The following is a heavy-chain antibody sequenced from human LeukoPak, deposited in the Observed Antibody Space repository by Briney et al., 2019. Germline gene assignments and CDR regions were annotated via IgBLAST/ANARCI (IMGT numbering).Heavy chain of an antibody. CDR2: INHVGIT. V-gene: IGHV4-34*01. J-gene: IGHJ5*02. CDR3: AKGAGGFSYYNWFDP. CDR1: GESFDGYY. D-gene: IGHD5-18*01. Sequence: SETLSLTCAVYGESFDGYYWSWIRQSPGKGLEWIGHINHVGITNHNPSLESRVTISVDTSKNQFSLKLASVTAADTAIYYCAKGAGGFSYYNWFDPWGQGTLVTVSS.